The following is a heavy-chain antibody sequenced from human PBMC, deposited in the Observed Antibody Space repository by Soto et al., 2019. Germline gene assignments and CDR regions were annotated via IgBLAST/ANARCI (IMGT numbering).Heavy chain of an antibody. V-gene: IGHV4-30-4*01. CDR3: ASGLSGDKVDQ. J-gene: IGHJ4*02. CDR1: GGSISAGAYY. CDR2: IYNSGNT. Sequence: QVQLQESGPGLVKPSQTLSLTCTVSGGSISAGAYYWSWIRQPPGKGLEWIGHIYNSGNTYNNPSLKSRLTLSVDTSKNQFSLNLNSVTAADTAVYYCASGLSGDKVDQWGQGTLVTVSS. D-gene: IGHD2-21*01.